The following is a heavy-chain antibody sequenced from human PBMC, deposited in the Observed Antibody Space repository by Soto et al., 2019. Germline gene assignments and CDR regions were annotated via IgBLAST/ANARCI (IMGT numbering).Heavy chain of an antibody. D-gene: IGHD5-18*01. CDR3: ARVGGTGGYTYGLDY. V-gene: IGHV1-69*06. J-gene: IGHJ4*02. CDR2: IIPVFDTG. CDR1: GYTFTSYG. Sequence: ASVKVSCKASGYTFTSYGISWVRQAPGQGLEWMGWIIPVFDTGIYAQKFQGRVTITADKSTNTAYMELSSLRSEDTAVYFCARVGGTGGYTYGLDYWGQGTLVTVSS.